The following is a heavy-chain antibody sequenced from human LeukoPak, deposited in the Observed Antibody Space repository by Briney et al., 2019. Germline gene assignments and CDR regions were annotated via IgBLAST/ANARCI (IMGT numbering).Heavy chain of an antibody. CDR2: IYYSGST. CDR3: ARDHEASGGAGICYFDY. CDR1: GGSISSYY. Sequence: PSETLSLTCTVSGGSISSYYWSWIRQPPGKGLEWIGYIYYSGSTNYNPSLKSRVTISVDTSKNQFSLKLSSVTAADTAVYYCARDHEASGGAGICYFDYWCRGTLVTVSS. V-gene: IGHV4-59*12. J-gene: IGHJ4*02. D-gene: IGHD6-13*01.